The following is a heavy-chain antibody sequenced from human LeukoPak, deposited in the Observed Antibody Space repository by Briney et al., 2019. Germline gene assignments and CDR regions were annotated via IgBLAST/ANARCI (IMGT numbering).Heavy chain of an antibody. J-gene: IGHJ5*02. Sequence: SETLSLTCTVSGGSISPYFWSWMRQTPGKGLEWIGYISYTGSTNYNPALKSRVTISVDTSRNQFSLQLTSVTAADTAVYYCARDDYRGVTNFDPWGQGTLVTVSS. CDR1: GGSISPYF. V-gene: IGHV4-59*01. CDR2: ISYTGST. D-gene: IGHD3-10*01. CDR3: ARDDYRGVTNFDP.